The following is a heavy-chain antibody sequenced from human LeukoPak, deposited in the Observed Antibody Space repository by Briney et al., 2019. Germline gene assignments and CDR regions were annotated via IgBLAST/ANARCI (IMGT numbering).Heavy chain of an antibody. CDR1: GFTFSSYS. J-gene: IGHJ4*02. V-gene: IGHV3-21*01. CDR3: ARARGVGNTAFDY. Sequence: GGSLSLSCGASGFTFSSYSMNWVRQAPGKGLEWISSISSGSSYIYYADSLKGRFTISRDNAKNSLYLQMNSLRAEDTAVYYCARARGVGNTAFDYWGLGTLVTVSS. CDR2: ISSGSSYI. D-gene: IGHD1-26*01.